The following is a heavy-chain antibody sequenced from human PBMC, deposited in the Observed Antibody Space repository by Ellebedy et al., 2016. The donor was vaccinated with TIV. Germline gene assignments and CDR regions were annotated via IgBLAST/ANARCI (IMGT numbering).Heavy chain of an antibody. CDR3: ARGYCSGGSCYGYYYGMDV. CDR2: ISSSSSYI. D-gene: IGHD2-15*01. V-gene: IGHV3-21*01. J-gene: IGHJ6*02. Sequence: PGGSLRLSCAASGFTFSSYSMNWVRKAPGKGLEWVSSISSSSSYIYYADSMKGRFTIARDNAKNSLYLKMNGLRADDTAVYYCARGYCSGGSCYGYYYGMDVWGQGTTVTVSS. CDR1: GFTFSSYS.